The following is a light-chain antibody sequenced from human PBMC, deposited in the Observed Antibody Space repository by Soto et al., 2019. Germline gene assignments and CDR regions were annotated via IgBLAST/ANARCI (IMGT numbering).Light chain of an antibody. Sequence: EIGLTQSPGPLSLSPGEIATLSCRASPSVSSSYLAWYQQKPGQSPRLLIYGASSRATGIQDRFSGSGSGTDFTLTISRLEPEDFAVYYCQQYGSSPPCPKYTFGQGTKLEIK. J-gene: IGKJ2*01. CDR1: PSVSSSY. V-gene: IGKV3-20*01. CDR3: QQYGSSPPCPKYT. CDR2: GAS.